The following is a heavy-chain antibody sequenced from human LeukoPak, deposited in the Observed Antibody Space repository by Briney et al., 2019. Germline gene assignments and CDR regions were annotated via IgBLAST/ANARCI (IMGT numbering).Heavy chain of an antibody. V-gene: IGHV4-39*07. D-gene: IGHD5-24*01. CDR2: IYYSENT. CDR1: GGSISSNNYY. Sequence: SETLSLTCTVSGGSISSNNYYWGWIRQPPGKGLEWLGSIYYSENTFYNPSLKSRVTISVDTSKNQFSLKLSSVTAADTAVYYCVSGLQLLNFDYWGQGTLVTVSS. CDR3: VSGLQLLNFDY. J-gene: IGHJ4*02.